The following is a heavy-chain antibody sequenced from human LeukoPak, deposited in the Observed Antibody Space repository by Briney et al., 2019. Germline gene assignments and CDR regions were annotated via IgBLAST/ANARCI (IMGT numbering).Heavy chain of an antibody. CDR1: GYTFAAYG. CDR3: ARDLRGNVHFDY. D-gene: IGHD1-1*01. Sequence: GASVKVSCKTPGYTFAAYGINWVRQAPGQGLEWMGRITTYNDKANYAQKFQGRVTLTTDTSTNTAFMELRSLRSDDTVIYFCARDLRGNVHFDYWGQGTLVTVSS. V-gene: IGHV1-18*01. CDR2: ITTYNDKA. J-gene: IGHJ4*02.